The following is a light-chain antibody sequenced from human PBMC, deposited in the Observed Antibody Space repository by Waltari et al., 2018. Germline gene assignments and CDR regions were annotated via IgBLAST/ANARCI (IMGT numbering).Light chain of an antibody. CDR3: SSYAGSNNYV. CDR1: ASDVGGYRY. V-gene: IGLV2-8*01. CDR2: DVS. Sequence: LTQPPSASGSPGQSVTISCTGTASDVGGYRYVSWSQQHPGKAPKLIIFDVSKRPSGVPDRFSGSKSGNTASLTVSGLQAEDEADYYCSSYAGSNNYVFGTGTKVTVL. J-gene: IGLJ1*01.